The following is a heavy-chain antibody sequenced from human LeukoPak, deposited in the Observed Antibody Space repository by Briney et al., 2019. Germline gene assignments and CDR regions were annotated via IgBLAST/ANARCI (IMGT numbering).Heavy chain of an antibody. Sequence: ASVNVSCKASGGTFSSYAISWVRQAPGQGLEWMGWINPNSGGTNYAQKFQGWVTMTRDTSISTAYMELSRLRSDDTAVYYCARGGSGSWGYYFDYWGQGTLVTVSS. V-gene: IGHV1-2*04. J-gene: IGHJ4*02. CDR2: INPNSGGT. CDR3: ARGGSGSWGYYFDY. D-gene: IGHD1-26*01. CDR1: GGTFSSYA.